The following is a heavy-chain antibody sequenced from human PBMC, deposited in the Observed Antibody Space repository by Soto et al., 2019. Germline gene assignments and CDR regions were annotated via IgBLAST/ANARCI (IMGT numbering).Heavy chain of an antibody. Sequence: QVQLVQSGAEVKKPGASVKISCKASGDSFTSFGVSWVRQAPGQGPEWMGVVIARNGDTTYAQNFQGRISLTTDTSTTTAYMELTSLRADDTAVYWCARELVTSYIPGVNYYYGMEVWGQGTSVTISS. J-gene: IGHJ6*02. CDR3: ARELVTSYIPGVNYYYGMEV. D-gene: IGHD2-21*02. CDR2: VIARNGDT. CDR1: GDSFTSFG. V-gene: IGHV1-18*01.